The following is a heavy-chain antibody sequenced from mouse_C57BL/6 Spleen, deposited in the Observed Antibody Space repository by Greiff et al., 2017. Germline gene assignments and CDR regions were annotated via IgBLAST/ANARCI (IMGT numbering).Heavy chain of an antibody. D-gene: IGHD2-4*01. Sequence: DVQLQESGTVLARPGASVKMSCKTSGYTFTSYWMHWVKQRPGQGLEWIGAIYPGNSDTSYNQKFKGKAKLTAVTSASTAYMELSSLTNEDSAVYYCTRRAYYDYDEDYAMDYWGQGTSVTVSS. J-gene: IGHJ4*01. CDR2: IYPGNSDT. CDR3: TRRAYYDYDEDYAMDY. V-gene: IGHV1-5*01. CDR1: GYTFTSYW.